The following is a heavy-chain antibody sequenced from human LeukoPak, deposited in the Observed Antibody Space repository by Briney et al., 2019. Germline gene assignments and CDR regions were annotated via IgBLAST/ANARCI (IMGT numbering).Heavy chain of an antibody. CDR1: GGSISSYK. CDR3: ARGVVGATAPDY. Sequence: SETLSLTCTVSGGSISSYKWSWIRQPAGKGLEWIGRIYSSGSTNYTPSLKSRVTMSVDTSKNQFSLKLSSVTAADTAVYYCARGVVGATAPDYWGQGALVIVSS. J-gene: IGHJ4*02. CDR2: IYSSGST. D-gene: IGHD1-26*01. V-gene: IGHV4-4*07.